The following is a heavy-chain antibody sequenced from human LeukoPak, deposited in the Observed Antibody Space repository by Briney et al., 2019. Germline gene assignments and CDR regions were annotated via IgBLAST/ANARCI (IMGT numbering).Heavy chain of an antibody. Sequence: ASVKVSCKASGYTFISYGIIWVRQAPGQGLEWMGWISTYNGNTNYAQKFRGRVTMTTDTSTSTAYMELRSLRSDDTVVYYCATATRRDYVWGSYRFLDYWGQGTLVTVSS. D-gene: IGHD3-16*02. CDR3: ATATRRDYVWGSYRFLDY. V-gene: IGHV1-18*01. J-gene: IGHJ4*02. CDR1: GYTFISYG. CDR2: ISTYNGNT.